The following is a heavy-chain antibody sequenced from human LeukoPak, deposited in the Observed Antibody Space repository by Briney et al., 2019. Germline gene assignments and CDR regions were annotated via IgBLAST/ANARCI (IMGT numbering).Heavy chain of an antibody. CDR3: AKGISGSYTNPHYLNY. V-gene: IGHV1-69*04. CDR2: IIPIFGIA. J-gene: IGHJ4*02. CDR1: GGTFSSYA. Sequence: GASVKVSCKASGGTFSSYAISWVRQAPGQGLEWMGRIIPIFGIANYAQKFQGRVTITADKSTSTAYMELSSLRSEDTAVYYCAKGISGSYTNPHYLNYWGQGSLVTVSS. D-gene: IGHD1-26*01.